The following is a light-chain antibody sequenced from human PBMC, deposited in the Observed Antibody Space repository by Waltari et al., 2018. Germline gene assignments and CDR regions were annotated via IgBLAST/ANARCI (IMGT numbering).Light chain of an antibody. CDR1: SSDVGGYKY. CDR3: SSYTSSSVV. CDR2: DVS. J-gene: IGLJ2*01. V-gene: IGLV2-14*01. Sequence: QSALTQPASVSGSPGQSITISCTGTSSDVGGYKYVSWYQQHPGKAPKLMIYDVSNRPSGVSNRFSGYKSGNTASLTISGLQAEDEADYYCSSYTSSSVVFGGGTKLTVL.